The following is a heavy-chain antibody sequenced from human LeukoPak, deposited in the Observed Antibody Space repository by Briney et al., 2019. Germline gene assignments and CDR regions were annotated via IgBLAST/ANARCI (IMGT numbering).Heavy chain of an antibody. CDR2: VRGGGVTT. CDR1: GYTFHDYA. Sequence: GGSLRLSCAASGYTFHDYAMHWARQAPGKGLEWVALVRGGGVTTYADSVRGRFTISRDNAKNSLYLQMNSLRTEDTALYYCAKDWGGGWSFDYWGLGTLVTVSS. CDR3: AKDWGGGWSFDY. J-gene: IGHJ4*02. D-gene: IGHD6-19*01. V-gene: IGHV3-43*02.